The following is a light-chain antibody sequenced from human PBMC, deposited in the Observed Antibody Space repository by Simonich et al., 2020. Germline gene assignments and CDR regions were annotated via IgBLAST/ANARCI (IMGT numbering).Light chain of an antibody. CDR1: SSDVGGYNY. V-gene: IGLV2-14*01. CDR3: SSYTSSSVV. J-gene: IGLJ2*01. CDR2: DVS. Sequence: QSALTQPASVSGSHGQSITISCTGTSSDVGGYNYVSWYPQHPGKAPKLMIYDVSKRPSGVSNRFSGSKSGNTASLTISGLQAEDEADYYCSSYTSSSVVFGGGTKLTVL.